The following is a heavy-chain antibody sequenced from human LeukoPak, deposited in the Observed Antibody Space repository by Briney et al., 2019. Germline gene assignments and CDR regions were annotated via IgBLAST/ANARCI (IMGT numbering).Heavy chain of an antibody. D-gene: IGHD2-2*01. CDR1: SGSFRTYY. CDR2: IFYNEGT. Sequence: SETLSLTCTLSSGSFRTYYWSWIRQPPGKGLEWIGYIFYNEGTSYNPSLKTRVTIPVDTSNNQLSLNVNSVTAADTAMYYCVKSNSRYQPWTLDIWGRGTMVTVSS. CDR3: VKSNSRYQPWTLDI. J-gene: IGHJ3*02. V-gene: IGHV4-59*01.